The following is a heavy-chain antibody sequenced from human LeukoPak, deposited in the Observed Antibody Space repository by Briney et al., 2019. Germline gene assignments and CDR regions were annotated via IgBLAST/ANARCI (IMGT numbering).Heavy chain of an antibody. CDR2: IIPILGTA. J-gene: IGHJ4*02. CDR3: ATRYCSGGSCPLDY. Sequence: GASVKVSCKASGGTFSSYAISWVRQAPGQGLEWMGGIIPILGTANYAQKFQGRVTITADESTSTAYMELSSLRSEDTAVYYCATRYCSGGSCPLDYWGQGTLVTVSS. D-gene: IGHD2-15*01. CDR1: GGTFSSYA. V-gene: IGHV1-69*13.